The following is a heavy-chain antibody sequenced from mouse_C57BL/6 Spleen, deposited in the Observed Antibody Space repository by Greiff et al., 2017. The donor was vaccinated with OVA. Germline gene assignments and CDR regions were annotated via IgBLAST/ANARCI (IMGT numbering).Heavy chain of an antibody. Sequence: EVKLQESGPELVKPGASVKIPCKASGYTFTDYNMDWVKQSHGKSLEWIGDINPNNGGTIYNQKFKGKATLTVDKSSSTAYMELRSLTSEDTAVYYCARREYGNHYYAMDYWGQGTSVTVSS. V-gene: IGHV1-18*01. CDR2: INPNNGGT. J-gene: IGHJ4*01. CDR3: ARREYGNHYYAMDY. D-gene: IGHD2-1*01. CDR1: GYTFTDYN.